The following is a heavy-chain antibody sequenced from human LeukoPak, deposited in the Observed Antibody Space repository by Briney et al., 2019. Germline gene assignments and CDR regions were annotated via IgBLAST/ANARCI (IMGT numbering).Heavy chain of an antibody. Sequence: SETLSLTCTVSGGSISSYYWSWIRQPPGKGLEWIGYIYYSGSTNYNPSLESRVTISVDTSKNQFSLKLSSVTAADTAVYYCARRIGEVSGGMDVWGKGTTVTVSS. CDR1: GGSISSYY. CDR3: ARRIGEVSGGMDV. D-gene: IGHD3-10*01. CDR2: IYYSGST. V-gene: IGHV4-59*01. J-gene: IGHJ6*04.